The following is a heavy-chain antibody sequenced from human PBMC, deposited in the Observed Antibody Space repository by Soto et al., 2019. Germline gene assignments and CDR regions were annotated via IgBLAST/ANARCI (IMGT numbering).Heavy chain of an antibody. CDR1: GGSISSGGYS. D-gene: IGHD2-15*01. V-gene: IGHV4-30-2*01. J-gene: IGHJ4*02. CDR2: IYHSGST. CDR3: ARGQVVAAQH. Sequence: QLQLQESGSGLVKPSRTLSLTCAVSGGSISSGGYSWSWIRQPPGKGLEWIGYIYHSGSTYYNPSLNGRVTISVDRSKNQFSLKLSSVTAADTAVDYCARGQVVAAQHWGQGTLVTVSS.